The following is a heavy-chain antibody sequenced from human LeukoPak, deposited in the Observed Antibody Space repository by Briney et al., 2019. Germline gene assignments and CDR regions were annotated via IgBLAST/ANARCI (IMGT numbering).Heavy chain of an antibody. V-gene: IGHV4-31*03. J-gene: IGHJ4*02. CDR3: ARDVPYAAGSHFDY. Sequence: PSETLSLTCTVSGGSISSDGYYCSWIRQLPGKGLEWIGYVYYTGSTYYNPSLKSRVTISVDTSKNQFSLKLSSVTAADTAVCYCARDVPYAAGSHFDYWGQGALVTVSS. D-gene: IGHD3-10*01. CDR1: GGSISSDGYY. CDR2: VYYTGST.